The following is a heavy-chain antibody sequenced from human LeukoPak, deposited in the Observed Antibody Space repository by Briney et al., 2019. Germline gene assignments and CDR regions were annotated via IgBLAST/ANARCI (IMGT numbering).Heavy chain of an antibody. D-gene: IGHD3-22*01. CDR1: GGTFSSYV. J-gene: IGHJ4*02. Sequence: SVTVSCKASGGTFSSYVISWVRQAPGQGLEWMGRIIPILGIADYAQKFQGRVTITADKSTSTAYMELSSLRSEDTAVYYCASPPTDYYDSRDYFDYWGQGTLVTVSS. CDR2: IIPILGIA. CDR3: ASPPTDYYDSRDYFDY. V-gene: IGHV1-69*04.